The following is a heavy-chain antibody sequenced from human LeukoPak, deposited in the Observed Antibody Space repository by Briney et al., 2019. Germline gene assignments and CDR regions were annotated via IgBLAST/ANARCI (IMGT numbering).Heavy chain of an antibody. J-gene: IGHJ3*02. CDR1: GFTFSNYW. Sequence: GGSLRLSCATSGFTFSNYWMSWVRQAAGKGLEWVAYIKQDGTKEYYVDSVKGRFTISRDNAKKSLYLQMNSLRAEDTAVYYCTKEGIWGQGTMVTVSS. CDR3: TKEGI. V-gene: IGHV3-7*05. CDR2: IKQDGTKE.